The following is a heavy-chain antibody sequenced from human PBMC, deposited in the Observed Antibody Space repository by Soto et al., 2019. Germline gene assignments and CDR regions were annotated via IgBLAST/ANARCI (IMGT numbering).Heavy chain of an antibody. CDR1: GGSIISGGYS. V-gene: IGHV4-30-2*02. CDR3: ASSNIAAAGFYYYGMDV. D-gene: IGHD6-13*01. CDR2: IYHSGST. J-gene: IGHJ6*02. Sequence: SETLCLTCAVSGGSIISGGYSWSWIRQPPGKGLEWIGYIYHSGSTYYNPSLKSRVTISLDTSKNQFSLKLSSVAAADTAVYYCASSNIAAAGFYYYGMDVWGRGTTVTVSS.